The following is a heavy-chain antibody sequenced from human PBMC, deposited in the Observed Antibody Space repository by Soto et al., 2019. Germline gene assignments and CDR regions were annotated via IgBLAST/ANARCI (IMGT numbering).Heavy chain of an antibody. J-gene: IGHJ5*02. CDR3: ARVIGGSSWYNWFDP. CDR2: IYYSGST. D-gene: IGHD6-13*01. CDR1: GGSVSSGSYY. V-gene: IGHV4-61*01. Sequence: SETLSLTCTVSGGSVSSGSYYWSWIRQPPGKGLEWIGYIYYSGSTNYNPSLKSRVTISVDTSKNQFSLKLSSVTAADTAVYYCARVIGGSSWYNWFDPCGQGTLVTVSS.